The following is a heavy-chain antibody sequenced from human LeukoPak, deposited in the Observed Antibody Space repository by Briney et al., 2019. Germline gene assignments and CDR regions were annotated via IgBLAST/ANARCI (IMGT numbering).Heavy chain of an antibody. J-gene: IGHJ5*02. V-gene: IGHV1-2*02. CDR2: INTNSGAT. Sequence: GASVKVSCKASGYTFTCYYMHWVRQAPGQGLEWMGCINTNSGATNYAQKFQGRVTMTRDTSISTAYMELSSLRSDDTAVYYCGRGDKTFDPWGQGTLVTVSS. CDR3: GRGDKTFDP. CDR1: GYTFTCYY.